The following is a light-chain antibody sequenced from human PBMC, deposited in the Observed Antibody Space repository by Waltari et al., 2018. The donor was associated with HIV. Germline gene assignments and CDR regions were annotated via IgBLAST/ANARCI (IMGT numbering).Light chain of an antibody. J-gene: IGLJ3*02. CDR3: CSYAGSTIFGV. CDR2: EVT. CDR1: SSDVGSYNL. Sequence: QSALTQPASVSGSPGQSITISCTGTSSDVGSYNLVSWYQQHPGKAPKRMIYEVTKRPSGVSNRFSGSNSGNTASLTISGLQAEDEADYYCCSYAGSTIFGVFGGGTKVTVL. V-gene: IGLV2-23*02.